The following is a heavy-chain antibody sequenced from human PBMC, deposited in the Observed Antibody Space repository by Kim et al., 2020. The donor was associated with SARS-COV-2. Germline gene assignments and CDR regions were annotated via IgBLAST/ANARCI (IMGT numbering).Heavy chain of an antibody. D-gene: IGHD2-21*01. V-gene: IGHV3-21*01. Sequence: ADSVKGRFTISRDNAKNSLYLQMNSLRAEDTAVYYCARAGVDYYYGMDVWGQGTTVTVSS. J-gene: IGHJ6*02. CDR3: ARAGVDYYYGMDV.